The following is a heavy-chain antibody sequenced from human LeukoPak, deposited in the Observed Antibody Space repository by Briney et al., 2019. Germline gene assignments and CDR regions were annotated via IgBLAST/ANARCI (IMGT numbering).Heavy chain of an antibody. Sequence: PSETLSLTCTVSGGSISSSSYYWGWIRQPPGKGLEWIGSIYYSGSTYYNPSLKSRVTISVDTSKNQFSLKLSTVTAADTAVYYCARAQRITMTLWGQGTLVTVSS. V-gene: IGHV4-39*01. D-gene: IGHD3-22*01. CDR3: ARAQRITMTL. CDR2: IYYSGST. J-gene: IGHJ4*02. CDR1: GGSISSSSYY.